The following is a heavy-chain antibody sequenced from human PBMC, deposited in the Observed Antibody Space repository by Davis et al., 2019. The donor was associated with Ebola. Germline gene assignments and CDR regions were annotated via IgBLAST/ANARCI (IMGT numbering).Heavy chain of an antibody. D-gene: IGHD2-8*01. CDR1: GYAFMTYD. J-gene: IGHJ6*02. Sequence: ASVKVSCKASGYAFMTYDINWVRQATGQGLEWMGWMNPNSGNTSYAEKFQGSVTMTRDIFTSTAYLELRSLKFEDTAVYYCARQMVKSTQCSKHICYTAYDEGMDVWGQGTTVTVSS. CDR2: MNPNSGNT. V-gene: IGHV1-8*01. CDR3: ARQMVKSTQCSKHICYTAYDEGMDV.